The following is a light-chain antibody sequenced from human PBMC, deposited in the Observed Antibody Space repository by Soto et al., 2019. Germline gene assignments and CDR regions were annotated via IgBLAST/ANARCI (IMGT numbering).Light chain of an antibody. Sequence: DIQMTHSPSTLSGSVGYRVTMTCRASQTISSWLAWYQQKPGKAPKLLIYKASTLKSGVPSRFSGSGSGTDFTLTISSLQPEDFATYYCQQLNSYPITFGQGTRLEIK. J-gene: IGKJ5*01. V-gene: IGKV1-5*03. CDR1: QTISSW. CDR2: KAS. CDR3: QQLNSYPIT.